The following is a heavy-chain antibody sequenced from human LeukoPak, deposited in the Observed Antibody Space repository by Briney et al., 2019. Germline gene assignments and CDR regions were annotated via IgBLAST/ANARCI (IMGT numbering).Heavy chain of an antibody. Sequence: ASVKVSCKAPGYTFTDYDINWVRQAAGQGPELMGWMNPNSHNKAYTEKFQGRLTMTTNTSTTTVYMELSSLRSEDTAMYYCARGATFQRQALAYWGQGTLVIVSS. D-gene: IGHD3-16*01. CDR1: GYTFTDYD. CDR3: ARGATFQRQALAY. J-gene: IGHJ4*02. V-gene: IGHV1-8*01. CDR2: MNPNSHNK.